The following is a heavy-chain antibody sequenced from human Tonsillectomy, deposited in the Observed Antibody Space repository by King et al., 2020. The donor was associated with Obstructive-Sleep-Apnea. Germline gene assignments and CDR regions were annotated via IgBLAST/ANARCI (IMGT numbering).Heavy chain of an antibody. CDR1: VFTFSRYP. D-gene: IGHD4-23*01. Sequence: VQLVESGGGVVQPGRSLRLSCAASVFTFSRYPIHWVRQAPGKGLEWVAVISYDGRSKYYADSVKGRFTISRDNSKNTLYLQMNSVRAEDTAVYYCARDLDYGGNYYYGMDVWGQGTTVTVSS. CDR2: ISYDGRSK. J-gene: IGHJ6*02. V-gene: IGHV3-30-3*01. CDR3: ARDLDYGGNYYYGMDV.